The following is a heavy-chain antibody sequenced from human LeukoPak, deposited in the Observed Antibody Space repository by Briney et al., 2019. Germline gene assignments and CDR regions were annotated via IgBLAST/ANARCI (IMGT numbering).Heavy chain of an antibody. CDR1: GFPFNTYW. CDR3: ARDRYSDSSRVPFDH. J-gene: IGHJ4*02. V-gene: IGHV3-7*01. D-gene: IGHD3-22*01. CDR2: IKYDGREK. Sequence: SGGSLRLSCAASGFPFNTYWMTWARQAPGKGLEWVANIKYDGREKYYVDSVKGRFTISRDNARNSIFLQMNSLRVDDTAVYYCARDRYSDSSRVPFDHWGQGILVTVSS.